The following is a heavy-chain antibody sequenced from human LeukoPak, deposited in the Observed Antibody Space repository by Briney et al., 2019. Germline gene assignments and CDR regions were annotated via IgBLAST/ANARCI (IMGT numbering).Heavy chain of an antibody. J-gene: IGHJ4*02. V-gene: IGHV4-61*02. D-gene: IGHD3-16*02. Sequence: SETLSLTCTVPGGSISSGSYYWSWIRQPAGKGLEWIGRIYTSGSTNYNPSLKSRVTISVDTSKNQFSLKLSSVTAADTAVYYCARDWSVYDYVWGSYPREWGQGTLVTVSS. CDR2: IYTSGST. CDR1: GGSISSGSYY. CDR3: ARDWSVYDYVWGSYPRE.